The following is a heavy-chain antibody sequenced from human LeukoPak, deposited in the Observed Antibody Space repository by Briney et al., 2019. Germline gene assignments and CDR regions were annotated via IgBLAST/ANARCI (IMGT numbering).Heavy chain of an antibody. CDR2: INSDGSAT. Sequence: PGGSLRLSCAASGFPFSSYWMHWVRQVPGKGLLWVSRINSDGSATIYADSVRGRFTISRDNVKNTLYLQMSGLRVEDTAVYHCASDSPYYGMDVWGQGTTVTVSS. J-gene: IGHJ6*02. CDR3: ASDSPYYGMDV. CDR1: GFPFSSYW. V-gene: IGHV3-74*01.